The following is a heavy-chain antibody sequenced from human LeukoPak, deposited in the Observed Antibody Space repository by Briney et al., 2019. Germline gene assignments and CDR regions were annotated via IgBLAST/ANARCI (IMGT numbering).Heavy chain of an antibody. CDR3: AKDGPNHYFDY. V-gene: IGHV3-48*01. Sequence: GGSLRLSCAASGFTFSSYSMNWVRQAPGKGLEWVSYISSSSSTIYYADSVKGRFTISRDNSKNTLYLQMNSLRAEDTAVYYCAKDGPNHYFDYWGQGTLVTVSS. J-gene: IGHJ4*02. CDR1: GFTFSSYS. CDR2: ISSSSSTI.